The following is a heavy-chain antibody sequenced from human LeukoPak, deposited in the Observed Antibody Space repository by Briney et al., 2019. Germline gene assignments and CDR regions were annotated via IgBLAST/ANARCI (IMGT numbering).Heavy chain of an antibody. CDR2: ISSSSDYI. J-gene: IGHJ4*02. Sequence: GGSLRLSCAASGFTFSSYSMNWVRQAPGKGLEWVSSISSSSDYIYYADSVKGRFTISRDNAKNSLYLQMNSLRADDTAVYYCARTQRGKLDYWGQGTLVTVSS. V-gene: IGHV3-21*01. CDR3: ARTQRGKLDY. D-gene: IGHD1-1*01. CDR1: GFTFSSYS.